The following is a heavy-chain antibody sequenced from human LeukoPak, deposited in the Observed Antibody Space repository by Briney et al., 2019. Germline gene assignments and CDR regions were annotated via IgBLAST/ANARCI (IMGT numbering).Heavy chain of an antibody. D-gene: IGHD3-10*01. CDR1: GGSFSGYY. Sequence: PSETLSLTCAVYGGSFSGYYWSWIRQPPGKGLEWIGEINHSGSTNYNPSLKSRVTISVDTSKNQFSLKLSSVTAADTAVYYCARREYYCGSGAPPKPYNWFDPWGQGTLVTVSS. CDR3: ARREYYCGSGAPPKPYNWFDP. CDR2: INHSGST. V-gene: IGHV4-34*01. J-gene: IGHJ5*02.